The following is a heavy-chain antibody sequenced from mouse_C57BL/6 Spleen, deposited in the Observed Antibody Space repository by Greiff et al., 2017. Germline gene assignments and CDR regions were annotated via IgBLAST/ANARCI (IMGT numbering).Heavy chain of an antibody. J-gene: IGHJ2*01. CDR1: GYTFTSYW. CDR3: ARRGYYGSSMYYFDY. Sequence: QVQLQQPGAELVMPGASVKLSCKASGYTFTSYWMHWVKQRPGQGLEWIGEIDPSDSYTNYNQKFKAKSTLTLDKSSSTAYMQLSSLTSDDSAVYYCARRGYYGSSMYYFDYWGQGTTLTVSS. V-gene: IGHV1-69*01. CDR2: IDPSDSYT. D-gene: IGHD1-1*01.